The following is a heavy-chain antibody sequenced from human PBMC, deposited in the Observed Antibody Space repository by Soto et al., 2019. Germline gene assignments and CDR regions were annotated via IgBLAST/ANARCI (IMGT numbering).Heavy chain of an antibody. Sequence: EVQLVESGGGLVKPGGSLRLSCAASGFTFSSYSINWVRQAPGKGLEWVSSISSSSSYIYYADSVKGRVTISRDNAKNSLYLQMNSLRAEDTAVYYCARDQYYDSSGSYGCFDYWGQGTLVTVSS. CDR2: ISSSSSYI. J-gene: IGHJ4*02. CDR1: GFTFSSYS. CDR3: ARDQYYDSSGSYGCFDY. V-gene: IGHV3-21*01. D-gene: IGHD3-22*01.